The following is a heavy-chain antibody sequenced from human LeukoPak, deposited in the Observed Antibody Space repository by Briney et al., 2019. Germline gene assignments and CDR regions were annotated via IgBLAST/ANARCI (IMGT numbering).Heavy chain of an antibody. V-gene: IGHV4-39*01. D-gene: IGHD2-15*01. J-gene: IGHJ3*02. CDR2: IYYSGST. CDR1: GGSISSSNYY. Sequence: SETLSLTCTVSGGSISSSNYYWGWIRQPPGKGLEWIGSIYYSGSTYYNPSLKSRVTISVVTSKNQFSLKLSSVTAADTAVYYWARQFSNATEGFDIWGQGTMVTVSS. CDR3: ARQFSNATEGFDI.